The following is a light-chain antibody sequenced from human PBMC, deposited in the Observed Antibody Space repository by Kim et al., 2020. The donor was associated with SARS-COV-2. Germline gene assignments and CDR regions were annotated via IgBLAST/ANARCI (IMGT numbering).Light chain of an antibody. CDR1: QSVRSSL. Sequence: LSPGERATLSCRASQSVRSSLLAWYQQKPGQAPRLLIYEAFKRVAGIPDRFSGSGSGTDFTLTISRPEPEDFAMYYCKQYGSSPYTFGQGTKLEI. CDR2: EAF. J-gene: IGKJ2*01. CDR3: KQYGSSPYT. V-gene: IGKV3-20*01.